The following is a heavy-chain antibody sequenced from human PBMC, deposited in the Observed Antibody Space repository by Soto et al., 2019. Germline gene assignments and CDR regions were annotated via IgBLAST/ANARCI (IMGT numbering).Heavy chain of an antibody. CDR2: LNGGTGQT. CDR1: GYTFSTYV. D-gene: IGHD2-21*01. V-gene: IGHV1-3*01. Sequence: ASVTVSCPSSGYTFSTYVTHWVRTAPGQSLEWMGWLNGGTGQTRYSQRFQDRVTITRETPASTANMELTSLTSEDTAVYYCARGKVMEETYDDCGSDIWGQGTMVTVSS. CDR3: ARGKVMEETYDDCGSDI. J-gene: IGHJ6*02.